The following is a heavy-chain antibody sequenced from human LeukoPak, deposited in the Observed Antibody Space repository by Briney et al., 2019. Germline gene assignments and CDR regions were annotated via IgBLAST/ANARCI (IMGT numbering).Heavy chain of an antibody. J-gene: IGHJ4*02. CDR1: GFTFSSYW. Sequence: SGGSLRLSCAASGFTFSSYWMHWVRQAPGKGLVWVSRINSDGSSTSYADSVKGQFTISRDNAKNTLYLQMNSLRAEDTAVYYCASGWGIAVASTGGVFDYWGQGTLVTVSS. CDR2: INSDGSST. V-gene: IGHV3-74*01. D-gene: IGHD6-19*01. CDR3: ASGWGIAVASTGGVFDY.